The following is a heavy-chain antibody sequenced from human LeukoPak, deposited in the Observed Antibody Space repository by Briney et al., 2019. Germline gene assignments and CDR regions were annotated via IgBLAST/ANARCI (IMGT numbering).Heavy chain of an antibody. J-gene: IGHJ4*02. CDR1: GDRSTNNW. CDR2: IYPGNSDT. V-gene: IGHV5-51*01. CDR3: ARFALTSSLDY. D-gene: IGHD6-13*01. Sequence: GESLKISCKISGDRSTNNWIGWVRQVPGKGLEWMGLIYPGNSDTRYSPLFQGQVTLSVDRSISTAYLHWSGLKASDTAIYYCARFALTSSLDYWGQGTLVTVSS.